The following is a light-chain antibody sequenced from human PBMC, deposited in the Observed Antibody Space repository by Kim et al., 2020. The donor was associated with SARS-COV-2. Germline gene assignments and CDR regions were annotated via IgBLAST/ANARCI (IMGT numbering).Light chain of an antibody. Sequence: QSALTQPRSVSGSPGQSVTISCTGTSSDVGGYNYVSWYQQLPGKAPKLMIYDVSKRPSGVPDRFSGSKSGNTASLTISGLQAEDEADYYCCSYAGSYTFVVFGGGTQLTVL. CDR1: SSDVGGYNY. J-gene: IGLJ2*01. CDR2: DVS. CDR3: CSYAGSYTFVV. V-gene: IGLV2-11*01.